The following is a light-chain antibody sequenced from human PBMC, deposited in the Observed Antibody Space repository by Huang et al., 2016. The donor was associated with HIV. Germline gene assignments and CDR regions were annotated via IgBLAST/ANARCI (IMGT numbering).Light chain of an antibody. CDR2: AAS. CDR1: QDISGW. CDR3: QQAKTFPLT. V-gene: IGKV1-12*01. J-gene: IGKJ4*01. Sequence: DIQMTQFPFSVSASVGDRVTITCRASQDISGWLAWYTQKTGKAPKLLIYAASSVQTDVPARFSGSGSGRDLTHTISSLRPEDFAAYYCQQAKTFPLTFGGGTKVEVK.